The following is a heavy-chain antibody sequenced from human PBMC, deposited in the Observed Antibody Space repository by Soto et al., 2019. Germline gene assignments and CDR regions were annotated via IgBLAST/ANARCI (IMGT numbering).Heavy chain of an antibody. CDR3: ARGMGTYAHDAFDI. CDR1: GGSISSGGYY. J-gene: IGHJ3*02. Sequence: SETLSLTCTVSGGSISSGGYYWNWIRQHPGKGMEWIGYVYYSGSTYYKQSLKSRDIQSIDTSKNQFSLKLNSVTAADTAVYYCARGMGTYAHDAFDIWGQGTMVT. V-gene: IGHV4-31*03. CDR2: VYYSGST. D-gene: IGHD1-7*01.